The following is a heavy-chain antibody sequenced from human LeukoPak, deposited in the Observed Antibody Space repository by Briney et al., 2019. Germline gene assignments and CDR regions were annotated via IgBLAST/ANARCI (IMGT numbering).Heavy chain of an antibody. CDR1: GFTVSSSH. D-gene: IGHD6-13*01. J-gene: IGHJ4*02. V-gene: IGHV3-53*01. CDR3: ARRSPIAGAGPRRLED. Sequence: GGSLRLSCAASGFTVSSSHMSWVRQAPGKGLEWVSIIYSGGSTSYADSVKGRFIISRDNSKNTLYLQMNSLRAEDTAVYYCARRSPIAGAGPRRLEDWGQGTLVTVSS. CDR2: IYSGGST.